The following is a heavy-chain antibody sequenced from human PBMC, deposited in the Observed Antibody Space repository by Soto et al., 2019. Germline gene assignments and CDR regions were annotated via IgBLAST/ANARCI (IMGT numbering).Heavy chain of an antibody. V-gene: IGHV3-7*03. Sequence: GGSLRLSCAASGFTFSSYWMCWVRQAPGKGLEWVANIKQDGSEKYYVDSVKGRFTISRDNAKNSLYLQMNSLRAEDTAVYYCARTMIVVVITSNDAFDICGQGTMVTVSS. CDR3: ARTMIVVVITSNDAFDI. CDR2: IKQDGSEK. J-gene: IGHJ3*02. D-gene: IGHD3-22*01. CDR1: GFTFSSYW.